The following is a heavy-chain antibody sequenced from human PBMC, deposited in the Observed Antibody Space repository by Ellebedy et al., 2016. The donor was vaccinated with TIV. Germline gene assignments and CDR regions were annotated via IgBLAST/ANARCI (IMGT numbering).Heavy chain of an antibody. J-gene: IGHJ4*02. CDR2: ILNDGST. CDR1: DDSISSPY. D-gene: IGHD5-24*01. CDR3: VRGRDAYKTGY. V-gene: IGHV4-59*11. Sequence: MPGGSLRLSCTVSDDSISSPYCSWIRQPSGKGLEWIGYILNDGSTRYNPPLKSRVTISVDTSKKLFSLKLNSVTAADTAVYYCVRGRDAYKTGYWGQGTLVSVSS.